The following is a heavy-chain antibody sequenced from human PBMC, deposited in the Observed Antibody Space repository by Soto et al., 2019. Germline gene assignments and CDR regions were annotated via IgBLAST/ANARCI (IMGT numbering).Heavy chain of an antibody. J-gene: IGHJ5*02. Sequence: EPLVKVSCKTSGYTFSNDGITWVRQAPGQPLEWLGWISLYSDGTNYAQKFQGRVSMTTDTSTTTAYMELRSLRSDDTAVYYCARVVPGAEAWFGPWGQGTLVTVSS. CDR3: ARVVPGAEAWFGP. V-gene: IGHV1-18*01. CDR1: GYTFSNDG. CDR2: ISLYSDGT. D-gene: IGHD2-2*01.